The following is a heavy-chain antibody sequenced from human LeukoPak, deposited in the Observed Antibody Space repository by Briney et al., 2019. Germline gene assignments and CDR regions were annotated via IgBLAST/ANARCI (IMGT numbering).Heavy chain of an antibody. CDR3: AKPLKYYGSGRGLFDS. CDR2: LSSDGSST. CDR1: GFAFSRSA. J-gene: IGHJ4*02. Sequence: VGSLRLSCSAAGFAFSRSAMYWVRQAPGEGLEYVSALSSDGSSTFYADSVKGRCTISRDNSKNMLYLQMSSLRADDTAVYYCAKPLKYYGSGRGLFDSWGQGSLVTVSS. D-gene: IGHD3-10*01. V-gene: IGHV3-64D*06.